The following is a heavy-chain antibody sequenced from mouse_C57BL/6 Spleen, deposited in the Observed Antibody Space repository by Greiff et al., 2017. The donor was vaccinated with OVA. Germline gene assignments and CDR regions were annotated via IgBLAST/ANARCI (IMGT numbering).Heavy chain of an antibody. Sequence: EVHLVESGGGLVKPGGSLKLSCAVSGFTFSDYGMHWVRQAPEKGLEWVAYISSGSSTIYYADTVKGRFTISSDNAKNTLFLQMTSLRSEDTAMYYCARPDYYGSSYGYWGQGTTLTVSS. V-gene: IGHV5-17*01. CDR2: ISSGSSTI. CDR1: GFTFSDYG. D-gene: IGHD1-1*01. CDR3: ARPDYYGSSYGY. J-gene: IGHJ2*01.